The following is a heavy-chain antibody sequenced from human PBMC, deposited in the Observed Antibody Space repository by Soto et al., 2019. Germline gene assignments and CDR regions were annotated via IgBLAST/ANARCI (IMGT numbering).Heavy chain of an antibody. D-gene: IGHD2-21*01. CDR2: INQDGGET. CDR1: GFRFLNYW. CDR3: ARLSIAVTNADY. Sequence: EVQLVESGGGLVQPGGSLRVSCAASGFRFLNYWMSWVRQAPGKGLEWVANINQDGGETHYVDSVKGRFTISRDNTNNALFQQMESPKADDTALYYCARLSIAVTNADYWGQGTLVPVST. V-gene: IGHV3-7*03. J-gene: IGHJ4*02.